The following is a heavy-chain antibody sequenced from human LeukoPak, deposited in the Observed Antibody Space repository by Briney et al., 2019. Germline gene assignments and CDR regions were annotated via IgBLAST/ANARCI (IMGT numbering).Heavy chain of an antibody. CDR1: GFTFSDYY. D-gene: IGHD2-8*01. Sequence: GGSLRLSCAASGFTFSDYYMSWIRQAPGKGLEWVSYISSSGSTIYYADSVKGRFTISRDNAKNSLYLQMNSLRAEDTAVYYCARVTRYCTNGVCYSSQEDLDYWDQGTLVTVSS. CDR3: ARVTRYCTNGVCYSSQEDLDY. V-gene: IGHV3-11*01. CDR2: ISSSGSTI. J-gene: IGHJ4*02.